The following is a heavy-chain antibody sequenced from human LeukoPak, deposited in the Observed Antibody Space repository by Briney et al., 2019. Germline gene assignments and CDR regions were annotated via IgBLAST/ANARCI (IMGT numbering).Heavy chain of an antibody. V-gene: IGHV3-23*01. CDR3: ARYGYSGDNWFDP. CDR2: ISGSGGST. J-gene: IGHJ5*02. Sequence: GGSLRLSCAASGFTFSSYAMSWVRQAPGKGLEWVSAISGSGGSTYYADSVKGRFTISRDNSKNTLYLQMNSLRAEDTAVFYCARYGYSGDNWFDPWGQGTLVTVSS. D-gene: IGHD5-18*01. CDR1: GFTFSSYA.